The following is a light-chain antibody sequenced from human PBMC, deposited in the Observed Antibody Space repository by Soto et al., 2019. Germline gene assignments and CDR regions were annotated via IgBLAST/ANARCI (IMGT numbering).Light chain of an antibody. CDR3: SSYGGGDTFHVM. J-gene: IGLJ3*02. CDR2: DVS. Sequence: QSALTQPPSAPGSPGQSVTISCTGTSSDVGAYNYVSWYQQYTGKAPKLMIYDVSKRPSGVPDRFSGSKSGNTAPLTVSGLRADDEAVYYCSSYGGGDTFHVMFGGGTK. CDR1: SSDVGAYNY. V-gene: IGLV2-8*01.